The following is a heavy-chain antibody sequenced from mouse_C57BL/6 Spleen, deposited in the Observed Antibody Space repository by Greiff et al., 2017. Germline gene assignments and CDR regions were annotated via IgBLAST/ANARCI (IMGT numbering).Heavy chain of an antibody. CDR3: ASPFYYGNFAWFAY. D-gene: IGHD2-1*01. Sequence: VQLQQSGAELMKPGASVKLSCKATGYTFTGYWIEWVKQRPGHGLEWIGGILPGSGSTNYNEKFKGKATFTADTSSNTAYMQLSSLTTEDSAIYSCASPFYYGNFAWFAYWGQGALVTVSA. CDR1: GYTFTGYW. CDR2: ILPGSGST. J-gene: IGHJ3*01. V-gene: IGHV1-9*01.